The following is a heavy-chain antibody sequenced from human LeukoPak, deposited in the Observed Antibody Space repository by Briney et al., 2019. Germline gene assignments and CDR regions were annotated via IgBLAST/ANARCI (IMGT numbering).Heavy chain of an antibody. J-gene: IGHJ4*02. D-gene: IGHD3-10*01. Sequence: PSETLSLTCTVSGGSLTNYYWSWIRQPPGKGLKWIGYIYYSGSTDYNPSLKSRVTMSVDTSKNQFSLKLNSVTPADTAVYYCARGGQGMFRGDYFGHWGQGALVTVSS. CDR3: ARGGQGMFRGDYFGH. CDR1: GGSLTNYY. V-gene: IGHV4-59*01. CDR2: IYYSGST.